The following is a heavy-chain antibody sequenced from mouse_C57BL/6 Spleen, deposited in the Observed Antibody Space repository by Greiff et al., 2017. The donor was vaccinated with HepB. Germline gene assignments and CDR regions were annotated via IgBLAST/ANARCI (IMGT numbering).Heavy chain of an antibody. CDR2: ISYDGSN. CDR1: GYSITSGYY. Sequence: VQLKESGPGLVKPSQSLSLTCSVTGYSITSGYYWNWIRQFPGNKLEWMGYISYDGSNNYNPSLKNRISITRDTSKNQFFLKLNSVTTEDTATYYCARESNSFDYWGQGTTLTVSS. V-gene: IGHV3-6*01. J-gene: IGHJ2*01. CDR3: ARESNSFDY. D-gene: IGHD2-5*01.